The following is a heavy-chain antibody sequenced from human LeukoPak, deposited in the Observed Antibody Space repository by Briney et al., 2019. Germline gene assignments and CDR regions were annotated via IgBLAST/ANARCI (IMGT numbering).Heavy chain of an antibody. J-gene: IGHJ4*02. CDR2: TYYRSKWYN. Sequence: SQTLSLTCALSGDSFSSNSAAWNWVRQSPSRGLEWLGRTYYRSKWYNDYAVSVKSRITINPVTSHNQFSLHLNSVHPEDTAVYYCARLPDPGIAVAGPDYWGQGTLVTVSS. CDR1: GDSFSSNSAA. V-gene: IGHV6-1*01. CDR3: ARLPDPGIAVAGPDY. D-gene: IGHD6-19*01.